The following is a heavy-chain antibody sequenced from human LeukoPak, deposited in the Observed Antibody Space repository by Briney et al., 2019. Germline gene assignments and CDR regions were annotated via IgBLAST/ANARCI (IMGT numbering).Heavy chain of an antibody. J-gene: IGHJ3*02. CDR3: ARGGSELGFDI. CDR2: IYYSGST. Sequence: PSETLSLTCTVSGGSISSYYWSWIRQPPGKGLEWIGYIYYSGSTNYNPSLKSRVTISVDTSKNQFSLKLSSVTAADTAVYYCARGGSELGFDIWGQGTMVTVSS. CDR1: GGSISSYY. D-gene: IGHD1-14*01. V-gene: IGHV4-59*01.